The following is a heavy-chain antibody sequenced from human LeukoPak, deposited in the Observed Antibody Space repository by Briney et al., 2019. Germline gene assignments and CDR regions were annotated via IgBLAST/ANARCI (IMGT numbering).Heavy chain of an antibody. D-gene: IGHD2-2*01. Sequence: SETLSLTCTVSGGSISSSSYYWGWIRQPPGKGLEWIGSIYYSGSTYYNPYLKSRVTISVDTSKNQFSLKLSSVTAADTAVYYCARHLTIGYCSSTSCHDAFDIWGQGTMVTVSS. CDR1: GGSISSSSYY. CDR2: IYYSGST. V-gene: IGHV4-39*01. J-gene: IGHJ3*02. CDR3: ARHLTIGYCSSTSCHDAFDI.